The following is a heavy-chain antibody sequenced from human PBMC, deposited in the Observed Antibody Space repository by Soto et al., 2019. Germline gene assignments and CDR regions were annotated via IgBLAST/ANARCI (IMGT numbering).Heavy chain of an antibody. CDR2: INGVNGNT. CDR3: ARGTNAGLDY. D-gene: IGHD2-8*01. J-gene: IGHJ4*02. V-gene: IGHV1-3*01. Sequence: QVQVVQSGAEVNKPGASVKVSCKASGYTFSAYSMNWVRQAPGQRLEWMGWINGVNGNTEYSQTVQGRVTITRDTPASIAHMARRSLSPEDTAVYYCARGTNAGLDYWGQGNLVTVSS. CDR1: GYTFSAYS.